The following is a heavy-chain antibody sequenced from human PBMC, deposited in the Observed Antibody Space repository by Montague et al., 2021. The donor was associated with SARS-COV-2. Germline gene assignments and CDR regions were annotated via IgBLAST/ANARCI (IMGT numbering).Heavy chain of an antibody. V-gene: IGHV6-1*01. Sequence: CAISGDSVSSNSATWNWIRQSPSRGLEWLGRTYYRSMRKSDYARSGKSRIAINPDTSKNQFSLQLSSVTPEDTALYYCVRGIEAAGSYDYWGQGTLVTVSS. D-gene: IGHD6-13*01. CDR3: VRGIEAAGSYDY. CDR1: GDSVSSNSAT. CDR2: TYYRSMRKS. J-gene: IGHJ4*02.